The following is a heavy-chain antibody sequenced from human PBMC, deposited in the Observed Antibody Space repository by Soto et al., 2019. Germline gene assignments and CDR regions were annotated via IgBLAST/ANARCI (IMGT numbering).Heavy chain of an antibody. J-gene: IGHJ6*02. CDR2: ITGSGDLT. CDR1: GSTFSSYT. Sequence: GGSLRLSCAAPGSTFSSYTFHWVRQAPGKGLEWVSCITGSGDLTHYAESVQGRFTISRDQSRNMLYLQMKSLRVEDTAVYYCARGERFNSGYYYVTGDFYYHALDVWGQGTTVTV. CDR3: ARGERFNSGYYYVTGDFYYHALDV. V-gene: IGHV3-23*01. D-gene: IGHD3-22*01.